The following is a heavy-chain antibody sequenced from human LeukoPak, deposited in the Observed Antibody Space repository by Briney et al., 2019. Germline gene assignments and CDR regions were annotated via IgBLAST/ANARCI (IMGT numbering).Heavy chain of an antibody. J-gene: IGHJ4*02. D-gene: IGHD3-3*01. CDR3: ARGRTGYDFWSGYKYYFDY. V-gene: IGHV4-31*03. CDR1: GGPISSGGYY. Sequence: SQTLSLTCTVSGGPISSGGYYWSWIRQHPGKGLEWIGYIYYSGSTYYNPSLKSRVTISVDTSKNQFSLKLSSVTAADTAVYYCARGRTGYDFWSGYKYYFDYWGQGTLVTVSS. CDR2: IYYSGST.